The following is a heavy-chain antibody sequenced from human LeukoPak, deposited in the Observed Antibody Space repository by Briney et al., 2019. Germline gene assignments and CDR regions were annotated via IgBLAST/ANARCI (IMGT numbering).Heavy chain of an antibody. D-gene: IGHD2-15*01. CDR1: GFTFSSSA. V-gene: IGHV3-23*01. CDR3: ARDSSDIRSLIAH. CDR2: ISNNGGYT. Sequence: PGGSLRLSCAASGFTFSSSAMSWVRQAPGKGLEWVSAISNNGGYTYYADSVQGRFTISRDNSKSTLCLQMNSLRAEDTAVYYCARDSSDIRSLIAHWGQGTLVTVSS. J-gene: IGHJ1*01.